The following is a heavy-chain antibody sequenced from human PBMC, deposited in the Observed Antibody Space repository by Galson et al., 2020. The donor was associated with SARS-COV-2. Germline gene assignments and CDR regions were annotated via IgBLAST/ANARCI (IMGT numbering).Heavy chain of an antibody. CDR1: GGSISSGGYY. CDR2: IYYSGST. CDR3: ARARGPRYFDWLLVEGGSRRGTFDP. Sequence: SETLSLTCTVSGGSISSGGYYWSWIRQHPGKGLEWIGYIYYSGSTYYNPSLKSRVTISVDTSKNQFSLKLSSVTAADTAVYYCARARGPRYFDWLLVEGGSRRGTFDPWGQGTLVTVSS. J-gene: IGHJ5*02. D-gene: IGHD3-9*01. V-gene: IGHV4-31*03.